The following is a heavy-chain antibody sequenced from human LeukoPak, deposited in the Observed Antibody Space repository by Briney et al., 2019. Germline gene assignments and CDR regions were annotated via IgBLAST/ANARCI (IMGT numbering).Heavy chain of an antibody. D-gene: IGHD3-16*02. V-gene: IGHV3-30*18. Sequence: GGSLRLSCAASVFTFSSYGMHWVRQAPNKGLECVAVISYDGSNKYYADSVKGRFTISRDKSKNTLYLQMNSLRAEDTAVYYCAKDSIVYYYYYMDVWGKGTTVTVSS. CDR1: VFTFSSYG. J-gene: IGHJ6*03. CDR3: AKDSIVYYYYYMDV. CDR2: ISYDGSNK.